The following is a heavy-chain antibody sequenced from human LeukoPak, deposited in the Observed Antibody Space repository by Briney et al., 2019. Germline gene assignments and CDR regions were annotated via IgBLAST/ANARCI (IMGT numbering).Heavy chain of an antibody. Sequence: GGSLRLSCAASGFTFSTHAMTWVRQAPGKGLEWVSSIATGFDTYSADSGKGRFAISRDNSKNTLYLQMNNLRADDTALYYCARFPGFGSGTYRLDYWGQGTLVTVSS. J-gene: IGHJ4*02. D-gene: IGHD3-10*01. CDR2: IATGFDT. CDR3: ARFPGFGSGTYRLDY. V-gene: IGHV3-23*01. CDR1: GFTFSTHA.